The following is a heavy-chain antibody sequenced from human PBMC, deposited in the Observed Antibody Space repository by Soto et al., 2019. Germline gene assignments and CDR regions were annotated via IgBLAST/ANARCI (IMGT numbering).Heavy chain of an antibody. V-gene: IGHV3-23*01. CDR1: GFTFSSYA. CDR3: AKDEVAYGDYVPVFRYYYMDV. Sequence: QPGGSLRLSCAASGFTFSSYAMSWVRQAPGKGLEWVSAISGSGGSTYYADSVKGRFTISRDNSKNTLYLQMNSLRAEDTAVYYCAKDEVAYGDYVPVFRYYYMDVWGKGTTVTVSS. CDR2: ISGSGGST. J-gene: IGHJ6*03. D-gene: IGHD4-17*01.